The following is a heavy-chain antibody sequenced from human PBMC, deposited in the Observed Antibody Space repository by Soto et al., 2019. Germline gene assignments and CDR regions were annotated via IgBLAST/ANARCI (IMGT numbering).Heavy chain of an antibody. J-gene: IGHJ3*02. Sequence: QVQLVESGGGVVQPGRSLRLSCAASGFTFSSYGMHWVRQAPGKGLEWVEVISYDASNKYYADSVKGRFTISRDNSKNTLYLQMSSLRAEDTAVYYCAKERIWLQFSNFGAFDIWGQGTMVTVAS. D-gene: IGHD5-12*01. CDR3: AKERIWLQFSNFGAFDI. CDR1: GFTFSSYG. CDR2: ISYDASNK. V-gene: IGHV3-30*18.